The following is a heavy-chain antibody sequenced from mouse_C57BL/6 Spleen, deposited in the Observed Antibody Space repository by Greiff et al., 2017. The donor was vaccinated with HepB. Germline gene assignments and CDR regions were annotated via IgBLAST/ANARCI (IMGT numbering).Heavy chain of an antibody. V-gene: IGHV1-50*01. J-gene: IGHJ4*01. Sequence: QVQLQQPGAELVKPGASVKLSCKASGYTFTSYWMQWVKQRPGQGLEWIGEIDPSDSYTNYNQKFKGKATLTVDTSSSTAYMQLSSLTSEDSAVYYCARQFNTTVVATDYYAMDYWGQGTSVTVSS. CDR2: IDPSDSYT. CDR1: GYTFTSYW. D-gene: IGHD1-1*01. CDR3: ARQFNTTVVATDYYAMDY.